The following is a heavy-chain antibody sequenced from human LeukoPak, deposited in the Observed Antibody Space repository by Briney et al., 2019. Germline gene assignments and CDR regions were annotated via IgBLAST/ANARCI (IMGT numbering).Heavy chain of an antibody. CDR3: ARAIVVVVAAIAFDI. CDR2: IYYSGST. Sequence: SETLSLTCTVSGGSISSYYWSWIRQPPGKGLEWIGYIYYSGSTYYNPSLKSRVTISVDRSKNQFSLKLSSVTAADTAVYYCARAIVVVVAAIAFDIWGQGTMVTVSS. CDR1: GGSISSYY. J-gene: IGHJ3*02. D-gene: IGHD2-15*01. V-gene: IGHV4-59*12.